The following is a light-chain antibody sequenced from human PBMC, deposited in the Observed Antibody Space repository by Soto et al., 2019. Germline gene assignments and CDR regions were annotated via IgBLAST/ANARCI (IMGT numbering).Light chain of an antibody. J-gene: IGKJ4*01. CDR1: QSISSW. V-gene: IGKV1-5*03. Sequence: DSQMTQYPSTLSASIGDRVTIACRAGQSISSWLAWYQQKPGKAPKLLISKASTLQSGVPPRFSGSGSGTEFALTLSSLQPDDFATYYCQQYESYPMTVGGGTKVEIK. CDR2: KAS. CDR3: QQYESYPMT.